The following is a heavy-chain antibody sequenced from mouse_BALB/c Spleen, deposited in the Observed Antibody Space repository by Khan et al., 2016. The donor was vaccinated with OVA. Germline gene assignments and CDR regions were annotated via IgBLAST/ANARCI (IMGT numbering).Heavy chain of an antibody. CDR2: ISYSGST. D-gene: IGHD3-3*01. Sequence: EVQLQESGPGLVKPSQSLSLTCTVTGYSITSGYGWNWIRQFPGNKLDWMGYISYSGSTNYNPSLQSRISITRDTSKNQFFLQLNSVPTEDTATYYCARTARIKYWGQGTTLTVSS. CDR3: ARTARIKY. V-gene: IGHV3-2*02. CDR1: GYSITSGYG. J-gene: IGHJ2*01.